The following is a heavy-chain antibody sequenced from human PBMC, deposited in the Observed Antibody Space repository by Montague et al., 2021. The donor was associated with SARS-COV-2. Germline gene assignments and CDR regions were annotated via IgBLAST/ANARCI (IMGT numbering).Heavy chain of an antibody. D-gene: IGHD2-15*01. CDR2: IYTSGST. V-gene: IGHV4-61*02. J-gene: IGHJ5*02. Sequence: TLSLTCTVSGGSISSGSYYWSWIRQPAGKGLEWIGRIYTSGSTNYNPPLKSRVTISVDTSKNQFSLKLSSVTAADTAVYYCARGCSGGSCYPNPFSTWGQGTLVTVSS. CDR3: ARGCSGGSCYPNPFST. CDR1: GGSISSGSYY.